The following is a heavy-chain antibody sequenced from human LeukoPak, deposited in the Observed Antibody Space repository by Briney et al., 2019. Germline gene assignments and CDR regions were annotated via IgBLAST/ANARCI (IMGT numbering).Heavy chain of an antibody. CDR1: GFTFSSYL. D-gene: IGHD3-16*02. V-gene: IGHV3-74*01. J-gene: IGHJ6*02. CDR3: ARLVITFGGVIVGFDYYYGMDV. CDR2: INSDGSST. Sequence: GGSLRLSCAASGFTFSSYLMHWVRQASGKGGVWVSRINSDGSSTRYADSVRGRFTISRDNAKNSLYLQMNSRRDEDTAVYYCARLVITFGGVIVGFDYYYGMDVWGQGTTVTVSS.